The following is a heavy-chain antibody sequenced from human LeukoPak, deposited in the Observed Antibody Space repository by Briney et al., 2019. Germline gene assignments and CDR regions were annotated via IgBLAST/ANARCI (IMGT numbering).Heavy chain of an antibody. D-gene: IGHD3-10*01. Sequence: SETLSLTCTVSGGSISSGDYYWSWIRQPPGKGLEWIGYIYYSGSTNYNPSLKSRVTISVDTSKNQFSLKLSSVTAADTAVYYCAREERYGSSYDYWGQGTLVTVSS. V-gene: IGHV4-61*08. CDR2: IYYSGST. CDR3: AREERYGSSYDY. J-gene: IGHJ4*02. CDR1: GGSISSGDYY.